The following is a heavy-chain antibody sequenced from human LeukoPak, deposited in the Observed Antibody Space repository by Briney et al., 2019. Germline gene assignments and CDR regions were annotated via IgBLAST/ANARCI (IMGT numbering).Heavy chain of an antibody. Sequence: GGSLRLSCAASGFTFSNYFISWVRQAPGKGLEWVANIKQDGSEKYYVDSVKGRFTISRDNAKNSLYLQMNSLRAEDTALYYCARDPGYCSGGSCYSYFDYWGQGTLVTVSS. CDR2: IKQDGSEK. CDR1: GFTFSNYF. J-gene: IGHJ4*02. V-gene: IGHV3-7*03. CDR3: ARDPGYCSGGSCYSYFDY. D-gene: IGHD2-15*01.